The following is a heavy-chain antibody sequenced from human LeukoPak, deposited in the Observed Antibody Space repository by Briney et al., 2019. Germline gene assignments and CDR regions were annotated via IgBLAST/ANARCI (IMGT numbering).Heavy chain of an antibody. CDR3: AKGPYRGSGYSGYDSNARADY. D-gene: IGHD5-12*01. V-gene: IGHV3-66*01. CDR1: EFSVGSNY. Sequence: GGSLRLSCAASEFSVGSNYMTWVRQAPGKGLEWVSLIYSGGSTYYADSVKGRFTISRDNSKNTLYLQMNSLRAEDTAVYYCAKGPYRGSGYSGYDSNARADYWGQGTLVTVSS. CDR2: IYSGGST. J-gene: IGHJ4*02.